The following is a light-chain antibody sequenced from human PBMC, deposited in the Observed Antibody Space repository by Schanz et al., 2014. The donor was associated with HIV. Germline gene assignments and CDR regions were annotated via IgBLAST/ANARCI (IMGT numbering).Light chain of an antibody. V-gene: IGKV1-39*01. CDR3: QQYNNWKLYT. CDR2: ATS. CDR1: QSISSY. Sequence: DIQMTQSPSSLSASAGDRVTITCRASQSISSYLNWYQQKPGKAPKLLIYATSSLQSGVPSRFSGSGSGTEFTLTISSLQSEDFAVYYCQQYNNWKLYTFGQGTKLEIK. J-gene: IGKJ2*01.